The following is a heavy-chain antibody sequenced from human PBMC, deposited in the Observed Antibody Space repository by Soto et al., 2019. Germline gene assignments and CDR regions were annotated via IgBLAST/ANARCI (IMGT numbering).Heavy chain of an antibody. J-gene: IGHJ4*01. CDR3: ARIISASSGQLPDY. D-gene: IGHD6-19*01. CDR1: GYTFISNS. Sequence: ASVKVSCKASGYTFISNSMGWVRQSPGYGLEWMRWMNVYNGNTKYAQQLQGRVNLTTDTSTGTAYVDLRSLRSDDTAVYYCARIISASSGQLPDYWG. CDR2: MNVYNGNT. V-gene: IGHV1-18*04.